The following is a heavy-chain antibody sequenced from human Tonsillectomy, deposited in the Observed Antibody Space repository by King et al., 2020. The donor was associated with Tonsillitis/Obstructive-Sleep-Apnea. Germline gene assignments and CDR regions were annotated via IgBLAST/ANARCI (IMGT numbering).Heavy chain of an antibody. Sequence: VQLVESGGGVVQPGRSLRLSCAASGFTFSSYAMHWVRQAPGKGLEWVAVISYDGSNKYYVDSVKGRFTISRDNSKNTLYLQMNSLRAEDTAVYFCARDLRIVVFPVAIKGGFEYWGQGTLVTVSS. CDR2: ISYDGSNK. V-gene: IGHV3-30*04. J-gene: IGHJ4*02. CDR3: ARDLRIVVFPVAIKGGFEY. CDR1: GFTFSSYA. D-gene: IGHD2-2*02.